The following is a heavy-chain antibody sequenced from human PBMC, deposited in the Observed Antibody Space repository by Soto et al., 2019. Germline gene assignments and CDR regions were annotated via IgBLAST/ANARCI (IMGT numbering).Heavy chain of an antibody. J-gene: IGHJ4*02. D-gene: IGHD2-2*01. CDR3: AREDSIIIPAVSDF. V-gene: IGHV3-21*01. Sequence: GGSLRLSCAVSGFYFNNYGINWVRQPPGKGLEWVSSVSKSDYTYYSDSVKGRFTISRDNAKNSVSLQMNSLRAEDTAVYYCAREDSIIIPAVSDFWGQGTMVTVYS. CDR1: GFYFNNYG. CDR2: VSKSDYT.